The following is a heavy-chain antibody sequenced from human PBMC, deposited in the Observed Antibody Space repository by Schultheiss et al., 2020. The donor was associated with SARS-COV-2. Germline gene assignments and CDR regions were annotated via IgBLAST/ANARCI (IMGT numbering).Heavy chain of an antibody. J-gene: IGHJ5*02. D-gene: IGHD1-26*01. V-gene: IGHV4-4*07. Sequence: SETLSLTCTVSGGSISSYYWSWIRQPAGKGLEWIGRIYTSGSTYYNPSLKSRVTISVDRSKNQFSLKLSSVTAADTAVYYCARDPDVVGATPLDPWGQGTLVTVSS. CDR2: IYTSGST. CDR3: ARDPDVVGATPLDP. CDR1: GGSISSYY.